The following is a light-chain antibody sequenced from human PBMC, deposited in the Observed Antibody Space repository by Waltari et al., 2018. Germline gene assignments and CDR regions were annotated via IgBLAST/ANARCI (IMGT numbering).Light chain of an antibody. CDR2: GAS. CDR1: QSLGTN. V-gene: IGKV3-15*01. Sequence: ETVMTQSPATLSVSPGGRATLSCSASQSLGTNLAWYQQKPGPPPRLLIYGASSRATGVPARFSGSGSGTDFTLTISSLQSEDFVVYYCQQYNNWPLYTFGQGTKLEI. J-gene: IGKJ2*01. CDR3: QQYNNWPLYT.